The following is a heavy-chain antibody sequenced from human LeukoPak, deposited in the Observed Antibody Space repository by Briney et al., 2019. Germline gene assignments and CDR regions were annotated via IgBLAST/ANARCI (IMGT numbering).Heavy chain of an antibody. V-gene: IGHV3-43D*03. D-gene: IGHD5-24*01. CDR1: GFTFDDYA. CDR3: AKEIKHYYYMDV. J-gene: IGHJ6*03. CDR2: ISWDGGST. Sequence: PGGSLRLSCAASGFTFDDYAMHWVRQAPGKGLEWVSLISWDGGSTYYADSVKGRFTISRDNSKNSLYLQMNSLRAEDTALYYCAKEIKHYYYMDVWGKGTTVTVSS.